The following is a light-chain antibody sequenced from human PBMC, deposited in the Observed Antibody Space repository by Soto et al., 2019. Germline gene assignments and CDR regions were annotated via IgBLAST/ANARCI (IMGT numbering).Light chain of an antibody. V-gene: IGKV1-5*01. Sequence: DIQMTQSPSTLSASVGDRFTITCRASQSISSWLAWYQQKPGKAPKLLIYDASSLESGVPSRFSGSGSGTEFTLPISSLQPDDFAPYYCQQYNSYSYTFGQGTKLEIK. J-gene: IGKJ2*01. CDR2: DAS. CDR1: QSISSW. CDR3: QQYNSYSYT.